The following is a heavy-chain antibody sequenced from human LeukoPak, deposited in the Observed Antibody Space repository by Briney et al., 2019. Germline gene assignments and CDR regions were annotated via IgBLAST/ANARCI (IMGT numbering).Heavy chain of an antibody. D-gene: IGHD3-16*01. CDR1: GATFSSYA. V-gene: IGHV1-69*13. CDR3: ARETGWGSYGLDY. Sequence: SVKVSCKASGATFSSYAISWVRQAPGQGLEWMGGIIPIFGTANYAQKFQGRVTITADESTSTAYMELSSLRSEDTAVYYCARETGWGSYGLDYWGQGTLVTVSS. CDR2: IIPIFGTA. J-gene: IGHJ4*02.